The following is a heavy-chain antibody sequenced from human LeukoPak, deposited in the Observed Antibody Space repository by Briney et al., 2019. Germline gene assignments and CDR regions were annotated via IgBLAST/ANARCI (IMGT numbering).Heavy chain of an antibody. V-gene: IGHV4-4*02. J-gene: IGHJ4*02. CDR1: GGSLSSTNW. CDR3: AKDLVSNYYHSGSYGYFDY. CDR2: IYHSGST. D-gene: IGHD3-10*01. Sequence: PSETLSLTCAVSGGSLSSTNWWSWVRQPPGKGLEWIGEIYHSGSTNCNPSLKSRVTISVDKSKNQFSLNLSSVTAADTVVYYCAKDLVSNYYHSGSYGYFDYWGQGTLVTVSS.